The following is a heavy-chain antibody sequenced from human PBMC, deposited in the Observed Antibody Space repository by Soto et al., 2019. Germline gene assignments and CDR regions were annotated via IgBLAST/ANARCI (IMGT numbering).Heavy chain of an antibody. CDR1: VTSLSSTFR. V-gene: IGHV4-4*02. J-gene: IGHJ4*02. CDR2: IYHSGMA. CDR3: ATLPPRIVVVMSPFPS. Sequence: SQTLSLTCFISVTSLSSTFRWTWVCQAPGKGLEWIGEIYHSGMAKYNPSLKSRVTISVDKSSNQFSLTLTSVTAADTAMYYCATLPPRIVVVMSPFPSWGQGT. D-gene: IGHD2-21*01.